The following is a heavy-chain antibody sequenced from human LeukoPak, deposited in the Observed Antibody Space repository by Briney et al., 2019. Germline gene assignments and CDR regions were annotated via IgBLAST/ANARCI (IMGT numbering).Heavy chain of an antibody. D-gene: IGHD3-10*01. CDR3: AKAVRSMVTGGGYFDS. CDR2: IKSDGSST. CDR1: GFTFSSNW. Sequence: GGSLRLSCAASGFTFSSNWMHWVRQAPGKGLVWVSRIKSDGSSTSYADSVKGRFTISRDNAKNTLYLQMNSLRAEDTAVYYCAKAVRSMVTGGGYFDSWGQGTLVTVSS. V-gene: IGHV3-74*01. J-gene: IGHJ4*02.